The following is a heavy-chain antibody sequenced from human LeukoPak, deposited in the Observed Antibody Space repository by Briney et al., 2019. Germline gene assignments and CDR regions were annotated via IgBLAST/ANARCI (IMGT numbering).Heavy chain of an antibody. Sequence: ASVKVSCKASGYTFTSYDINWVRQATGQGLEWMGWMNPNSGNTGYAQKFQGRVTMTRNTSISTAYMEPSSLRSEDTAVYYCASLYSSSWYPNYYYYGMDVWGQGTTVTVSS. J-gene: IGHJ6*02. D-gene: IGHD6-13*01. V-gene: IGHV1-8*01. CDR1: GYTFTSYD. CDR3: ASLYSSSWYPNYYYYGMDV. CDR2: MNPNSGNT.